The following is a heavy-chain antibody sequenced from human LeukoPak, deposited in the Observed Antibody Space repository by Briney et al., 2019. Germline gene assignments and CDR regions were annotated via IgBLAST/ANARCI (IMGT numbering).Heavy chain of an antibody. D-gene: IGHD4-23*01. V-gene: IGHV4-59*01. CDR2: IYYSGST. CDR1: GGSISSYY. Sequence: PWETLSLTCTVSGGSISSYYWSWIRQPPGKGLEWIGYIYYSGSTNYNPSLKSRVTISVDTSKNQFSLKLSSVTAADTAVYYCARAAYGGNPSDFDYWGQGTLVTVSS. J-gene: IGHJ4*02. CDR3: ARAAYGGNPSDFDY.